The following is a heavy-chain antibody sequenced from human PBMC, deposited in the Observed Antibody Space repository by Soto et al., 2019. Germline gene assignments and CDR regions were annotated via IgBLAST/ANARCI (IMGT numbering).Heavy chain of an antibody. CDR1: GFSFSTYP. J-gene: IGHJ6*02. D-gene: IGHD4-17*01. CDR3: AKILSTVPTYYYCMDV. Sequence: EVQLLESGGGLVQPGGSLRLSCAASGFSFSTYPMVWVRQAPGKRLEAVSSISGSGGKTYYKDSVKGRFTISRDNSKNTVDLQMNSMRTEDTAVYYCAKILSTVPTYYYCMDVWGQGTTVTVSS. CDR2: ISGSGGKT. V-gene: IGHV3-23*01.